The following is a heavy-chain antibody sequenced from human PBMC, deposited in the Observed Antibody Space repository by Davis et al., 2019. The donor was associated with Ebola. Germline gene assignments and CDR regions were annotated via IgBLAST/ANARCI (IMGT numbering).Heavy chain of an antibody. CDR1: GYTFTSYY. CDR2: INPNSGGT. J-gene: IGHJ4*02. V-gene: IGHV1-2*02. CDR3: ARTPDFYDSSGYYNYFDY. Sequence: ASVKVSCKASGYTFTSYYMHWVRQAPGQGLEWMGWINPNSGGTNYAQKFQGRVTITADESTSTAYMELSSLRSEDTAVYYCARTPDFYDSSGYYNYFDYWGQGTLVTVSS. D-gene: IGHD3-22*01.